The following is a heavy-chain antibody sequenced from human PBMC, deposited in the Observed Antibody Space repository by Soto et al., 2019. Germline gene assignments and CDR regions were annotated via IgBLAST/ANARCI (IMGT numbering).Heavy chain of an antibody. CDR3: ARRGYYYDSSGYPYYFDY. CDR1: GGPISSSSYY. J-gene: IGHJ4*02. CDR2: IYYSGST. V-gene: IGHV4-39*01. D-gene: IGHD3-22*01. Sequence: SETLSLTCTVSGGPISSSSYYWGWIRQPPGKGLEWIGSIYYSGSTYYNPSLKSRVTISVDTSKNQFSLKLSSVTAADTAVYYCARRGYYYDSSGYPYYFDYWGQGTLVTVSS.